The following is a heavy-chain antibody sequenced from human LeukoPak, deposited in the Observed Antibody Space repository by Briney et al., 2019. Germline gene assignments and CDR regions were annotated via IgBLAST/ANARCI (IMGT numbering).Heavy chain of an antibody. CDR3: ARGGLRYFDWLASTPYYYGMDV. Sequence: ASVKVSCKASGYTFTSYYMHWVRQAPGQGLEWMGIINPSGGSTSYAQKFQGRVTMTRNTSISTAYMELSSLRSEDTAVYYCARGGLRYFDWLASTPYYYGMDVWGQGTTVTVSS. V-gene: IGHV1-46*01. J-gene: IGHJ6*02. CDR2: INPSGGST. CDR1: GYTFTSYY. D-gene: IGHD3-9*01.